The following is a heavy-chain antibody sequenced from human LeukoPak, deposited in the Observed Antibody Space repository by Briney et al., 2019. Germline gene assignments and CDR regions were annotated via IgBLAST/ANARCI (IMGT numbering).Heavy chain of an antibody. D-gene: IGHD3-10*01. J-gene: IGHJ4*02. V-gene: IGHV4-59*01. CDR2: IYYSGNT. Sequence: SETLSLTCTVSGGSISSYYWSWIRQPPGKGLEWIGYIYYSGNTNYNPSLKSRVTISVDTSKNQFSLDLHFVTAADTAVYYCARLPMVRGVTEYYFDYWGQGSLVTVSS. CDR1: GGSISSYY. CDR3: ARLPMVRGVTEYYFDY.